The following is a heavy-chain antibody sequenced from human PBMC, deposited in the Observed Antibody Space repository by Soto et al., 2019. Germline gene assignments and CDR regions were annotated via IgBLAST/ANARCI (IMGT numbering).Heavy chain of an antibody. V-gene: IGHV3-23*01. CDR2: ISGSGGGT. D-gene: IGHD3-22*01. CDR3: AKDYYYDSSGYYVPEYFQH. CDR1: GFTFSSYA. Sequence: GGSLRLSWAASGFTFSSYAMSWVRQAPGKGLDWVSSISGSGGGTYYADSVKGRFTISRDKSKNTLYLQMNSLRAEDTAVYYCAKDYYYDSSGYYVPEYFQHWGQGTLVTVSS. J-gene: IGHJ1*01.